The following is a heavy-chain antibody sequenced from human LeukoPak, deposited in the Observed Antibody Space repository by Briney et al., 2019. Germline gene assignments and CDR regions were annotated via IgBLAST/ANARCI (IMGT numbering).Heavy chain of an antibody. CDR2: ISGRSDDI. CDR3: ARRGYHDYSGFDY. CDR1: EFMFSSYS. J-gene: IGHJ4*02. V-gene: IGHV3-21*01. D-gene: IGHD1-26*01. Sequence: GGSLRLSCAGSEFMFSSYSMHWVRQAPGKGLEWVSSISGRSDDIYYADSVQGRFTISRDNSKNSLYLQMKSLRAEDTALYYCARRGYHDYSGFDYWGQGTLVTVSS.